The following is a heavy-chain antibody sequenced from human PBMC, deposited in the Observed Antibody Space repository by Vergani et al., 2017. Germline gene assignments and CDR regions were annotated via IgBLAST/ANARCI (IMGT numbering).Heavy chain of an antibody. Sequence: QVQLQESGPGLVKPSQTLSLTCTVSGGSISSGGYYWSWIRQHPGKGLEWIGYIYYSGSTYYNPSLKSRVTISVDTSKNQFSLKPSSVTAADTAVYYCARDTRTVTTLGSYWFDPWGQGTLVTVSS. D-gene: IGHD4-11*01. CDR3: ARDTRTVTTLGSYWFDP. CDR1: GGSISSGGYY. CDR2: IYYSGST. V-gene: IGHV4-31*03. J-gene: IGHJ5*02.